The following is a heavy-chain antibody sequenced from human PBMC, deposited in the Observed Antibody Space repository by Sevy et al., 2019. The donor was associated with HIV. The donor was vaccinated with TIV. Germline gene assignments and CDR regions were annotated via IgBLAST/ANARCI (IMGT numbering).Heavy chain of an antibody. J-gene: IGHJ4*02. CDR3: AKDYYSSSWYSIDY. CDR2: ISWNGDNI. V-gene: IGHV3-9*03. D-gene: IGHD6-13*01. CDR1: GFTFDDYA. Sequence: SLRLSCAASGFTFDDYAMHWVRQVPGKGLEWVSGISWNGDNIVYADSVKGRFTISRDNAKNSLYLQMNSLRPEDMALYYCAKDYYSSSWYSIDYWGQGTLVTVSS.